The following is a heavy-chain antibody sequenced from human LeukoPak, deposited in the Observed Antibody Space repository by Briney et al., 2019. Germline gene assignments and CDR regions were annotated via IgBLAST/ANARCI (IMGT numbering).Heavy chain of an antibody. CDR2: IDPSRDVT. CDR3: ASDPPATTAFDV. D-gene: IGHD1-1*01. CDR1: GYIFTDYY. Sequence: ASVKVSCKASGYIFTDYYLHWVRQAPGQGLEWMGWIDPSRDVTRYAQNFQGRVTMTWDTSMSTAYMEVTRLTSDDTAMFYCASDPPATTAFDVWGQGTMVIVSS. J-gene: IGHJ3*01. V-gene: IGHV1-2*02.